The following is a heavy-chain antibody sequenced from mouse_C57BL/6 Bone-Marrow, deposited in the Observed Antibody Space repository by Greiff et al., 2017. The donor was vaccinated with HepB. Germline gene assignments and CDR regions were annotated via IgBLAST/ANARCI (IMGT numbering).Heavy chain of an antibody. CDR1: GYSFTDYK. CDR3: ARPIYYGTYFDY. V-gene: IGHV1-39*01. D-gene: IGHD2-1*01. CDR2: INPNYGTT. J-gene: IGHJ2*01. Sequence: EVQLQQSGPELVKPGASVKISCKASGYSFTDYKMNWVKQSNGKSLEWIGVINPNYGTTSYKQKFKGKATLTVDQSSSTAYMQLNSLTSEDYAVYYFARPIYYGTYFDYWGQGTTLTVSS.